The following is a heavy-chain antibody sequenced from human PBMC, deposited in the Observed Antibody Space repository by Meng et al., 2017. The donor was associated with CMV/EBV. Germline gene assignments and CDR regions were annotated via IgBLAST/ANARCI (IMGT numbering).Heavy chain of an antibody. Sequence: ASVKVSCKASGYTLTSYGITWVRQAPGQGLEWMGWISAYNGNTNYAQKLQGRVTMTTDTSTSTAYMELKSLRSDDTAVYYCARDRGGWELLYFDYWGQGTLVTVSS. D-gene: IGHD1-26*01. CDR2: ISAYNGNT. CDR1: GYTLTSYG. CDR3: ARDRGGWELLYFDY. V-gene: IGHV1-18*01. J-gene: IGHJ4*02.